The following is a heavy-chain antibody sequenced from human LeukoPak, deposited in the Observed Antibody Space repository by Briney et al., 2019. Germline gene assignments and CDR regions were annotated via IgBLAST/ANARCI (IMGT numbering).Heavy chain of an antibody. CDR3: ARGGYDHNYYYYMDV. CDR1: GGSFSGAY. J-gene: IGHJ6*03. CDR2: INHYGST. D-gene: IGHD5-12*01. Sequence: SETLSLTCAVYGGSFSGAYWRWIRQPPEKGLEWIGEINHYGSTSYNPSLKSRVTISVDTSKNQFSLNLNSVTAADTAVYYCARGGYDHNYYYYMDVWGKGTTVTVSS. V-gene: IGHV4-34*01.